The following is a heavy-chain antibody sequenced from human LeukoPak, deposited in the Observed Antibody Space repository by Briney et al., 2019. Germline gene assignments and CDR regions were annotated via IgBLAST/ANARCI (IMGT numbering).Heavy chain of an antibody. D-gene: IGHD6-13*01. V-gene: IGHV3-23*01. CDR2: ISGSGSST. CDR1: GFTFSSYA. CDR3: AKQLNIAAAGTDGFDI. Sequence: GGSLRLSCAASGFTFSSYAMSWVRQAPGEGLEWVSAISGSGSSTYYADSVKGRFTISRDNSKNSLYLQMNSLRAEDTAVYYCAKQLNIAAAGTDGFDIWGQGTMVTVSS. J-gene: IGHJ3*02.